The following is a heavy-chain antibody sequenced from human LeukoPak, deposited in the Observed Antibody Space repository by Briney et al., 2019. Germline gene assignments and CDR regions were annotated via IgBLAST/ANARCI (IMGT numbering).Heavy chain of an antibody. J-gene: IGHJ4*02. V-gene: IGHV1-69*13. D-gene: IGHD6-13*01. CDR2: IIPIFGTA. CDR1: GGTFSSYA. CDR3: AREITAYMSSSWYGFFDY. Sequence: ASVKVSCKASGGTFSSYAISWVRQAPGQGLEWMGGIIPIFGTADYAQKFQGRVTITADESTSTAYMELSSLRSEDTAVYYCAREITAYMSSSWYGFFDYWGQGTLVTVSS.